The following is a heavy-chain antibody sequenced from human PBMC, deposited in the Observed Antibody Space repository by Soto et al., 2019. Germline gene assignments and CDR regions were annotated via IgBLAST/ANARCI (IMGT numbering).Heavy chain of an antibody. D-gene: IGHD7-27*01. CDR1: GYTFTSDD. Sequence: QVQMVQSGAEVKKPGASVKVSCKASGYTFTSDDINWVRQATGQGREWMGWMNPNNGNTGYAQQFQGRVTMTRDTSINTAYMELSSLTSEDTAVYYCATGPRHWGSDFWGQGTLVTVSS. CDR3: ATGPRHWGSDF. CDR2: MNPNNGNT. V-gene: IGHV1-8*01. J-gene: IGHJ4*02.